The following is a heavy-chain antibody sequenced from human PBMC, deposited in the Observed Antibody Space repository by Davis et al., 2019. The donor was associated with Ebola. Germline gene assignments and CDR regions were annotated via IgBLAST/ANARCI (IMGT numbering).Heavy chain of an antibody. CDR1: GGSTSNYY. CDR2: IHNRGGT. D-gene: IGHD6-6*01. Sequence: MPGGSLRLSCSVSGGSTSNYYWSWIRQAPGKGLEWIGHIHNRGGTNYNPSLKSRVTISVDTSKNQLSLKVISVTAADTAVYYCARDQVEFSSLSVPRGWFDTWGQGTLVTVSP. V-gene: IGHV4-59*01. CDR3: ARDQVEFSSLSVPRGWFDT. J-gene: IGHJ5*02.